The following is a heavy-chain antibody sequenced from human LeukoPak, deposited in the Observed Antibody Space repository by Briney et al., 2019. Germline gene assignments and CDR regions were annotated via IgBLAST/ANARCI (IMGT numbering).Heavy chain of an antibody. V-gene: IGHV4-61*02. J-gene: IGHJ5*02. CDR3: ARGGAHIAARPGKWFDP. Sequence: SETLSLTCAVSGYSISSGYYWGWIRQPAGKGLGWIGRIYTSGSTNYNPSLKSRVTISVDTSKNQFSLKLSSVTAADTAVYYCARGGAHIAARPGKWFDPWGQGTLVTVSS. D-gene: IGHD6-6*01. CDR1: GYSISSGYY. CDR2: IYTSGST.